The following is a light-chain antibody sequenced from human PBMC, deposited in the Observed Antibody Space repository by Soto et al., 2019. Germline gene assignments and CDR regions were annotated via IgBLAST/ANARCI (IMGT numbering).Light chain of an antibody. Sequence: QSVLTQPPSASGTPGQRVTISCSGSSSNIGSNTVNWYQQLPGTAPKLLIYSNNQRPSGVPDRFSGSKSGTSASLAISGLQSAEEADYYCAAWDASLNGWVFGGGTKLTVL. V-gene: IGLV1-44*01. CDR2: SNN. CDR1: SSNIGSNT. CDR3: AAWDASLNGWV. J-gene: IGLJ3*02.